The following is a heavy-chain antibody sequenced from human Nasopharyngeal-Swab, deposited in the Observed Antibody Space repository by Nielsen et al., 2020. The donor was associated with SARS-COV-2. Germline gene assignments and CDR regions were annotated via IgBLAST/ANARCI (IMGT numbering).Heavy chain of an antibody. CDR3: AKLGAQGAVADHFDS. CDR2: ITWNSGGI. J-gene: IGHJ4*02. CDR1: GFTFDEYA. D-gene: IGHD6-19*01. Sequence: SLRLSCAASGFTFDEYAMHWVRQAPGKGLEWVSGITWNSGGIGYADSVKGRFTISRDYAKNSLYLQMNSLRPEDTALYYCAKLGAQGAVADHFDSWGQGTLVTVSS. V-gene: IGHV3-9*01.